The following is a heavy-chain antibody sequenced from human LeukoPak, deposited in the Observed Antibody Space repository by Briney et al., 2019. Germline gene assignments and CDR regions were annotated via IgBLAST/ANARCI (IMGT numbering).Heavy chain of an antibody. CDR1: GFTFSSYG. CDR3: ATAGRAMVRGVIEY. J-gene: IGHJ4*02. CDR2: ISYDGSNK. V-gene: IGHV3-30*03. Sequence: GGSLRLSCAASGFTFSSYGMHWVRQAPGKGLEWVAVISYDGSNKYYADSVKGRFTISRDNSKNTLYLQMNSLRSEDTAVYYCATAGRAMVRGVIEYWGQGTLVTVSS. D-gene: IGHD3-10*01.